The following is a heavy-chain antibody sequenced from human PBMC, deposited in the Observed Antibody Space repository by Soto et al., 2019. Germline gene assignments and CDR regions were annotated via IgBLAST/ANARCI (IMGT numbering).Heavy chain of an antibody. CDR2: IDYSGST. V-gene: IGHV4-39*01. CDR3: ARQGYSGHDPIDY. CDR1: GGSITSSSYY. D-gene: IGHD5-12*01. J-gene: IGHJ4*02. Sequence: QLQLQESGPGLVKPSETLSLTCTVSGGSITSSSYYWGWIRQPSGKGLEWIGSIDYSGSTYYNPSLKSRVTKSVDTSKNQFSLKLSSVTAADTAVYYCARQGYSGHDPIDYWGQGALVTVSS.